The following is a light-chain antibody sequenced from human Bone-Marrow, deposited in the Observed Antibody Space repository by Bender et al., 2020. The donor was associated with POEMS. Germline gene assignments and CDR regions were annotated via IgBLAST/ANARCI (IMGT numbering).Light chain of an antibody. CDR3: SSYTSDSTVV. CDR2: GYN. Sequence: QSVLPQPPSVSGAPGQRVTISCTGSSSNTGSGYDINWYQHLPGTAPKLLIYGYNNRPSGVPDRFSGSKSGTSASLAITGLQAEDEADYYCSSYTSDSTVVFGGGTKLTVL. CDR1: SSNTGSGYD. V-gene: IGLV1-40*01. J-gene: IGLJ2*01.